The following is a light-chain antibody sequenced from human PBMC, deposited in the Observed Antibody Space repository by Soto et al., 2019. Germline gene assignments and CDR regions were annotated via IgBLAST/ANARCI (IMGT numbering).Light chain of an antibody. CDR3: QKYFSYTLT. CDR2: DVS. Sequence: DIQMTQSPSTLSASVGDRVIITCRASQSPGTWMAWYQQKPGTAPVLLIYDVSKLESGVPSRFSGRASGTEFTLTITSLQPDDFATYYCQKYFSYTLTFGGGTKVEIK. CDR1: QSPGTW. V-gene: IGKV1-5*01. J-gene: IGKJ4*01.